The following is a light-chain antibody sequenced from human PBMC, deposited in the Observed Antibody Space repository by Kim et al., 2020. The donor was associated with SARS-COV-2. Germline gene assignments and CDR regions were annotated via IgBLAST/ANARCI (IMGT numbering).Light chain of an antibody. CDR1: SLRNYY. CDR2: GKN. J-gene: IGLJ2*01. V-gene: IGLV3-19*01. Sequence: SVALGQTVRITCQGDSLRNYYASWYQQKPGQAPALVFYGKNNRPSGIPERFSGSSSRNTASLTITATQAEDEADYYCNSRDSSGVVFGGGTRSPS. CDR3: NSRDSSGVV.